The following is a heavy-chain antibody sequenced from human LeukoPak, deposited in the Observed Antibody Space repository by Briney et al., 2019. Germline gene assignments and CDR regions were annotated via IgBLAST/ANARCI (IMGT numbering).Heavy chain of an antibody. CDR2: TNPNSGGT. J-gene: IGHJ4*02. CDR3: ARHSSGGRYLDY. CDR1: GYTFTGYY. D-gene: IGHD2-15*01. Sequence: GASVKVSCKASGYTFTGYYMHWVRQAPGQGLEWMGWTNPNSGGTNYAQRFQGRVTMTRDTSISTAYMELSRLRSEDTAVYYCARHSSGGRYLDYWGQGTLVTVSS. V-gene: IGHV1-2*02.